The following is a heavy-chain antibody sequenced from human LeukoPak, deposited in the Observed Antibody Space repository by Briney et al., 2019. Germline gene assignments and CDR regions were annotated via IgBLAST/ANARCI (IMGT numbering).Heavy chain of an antibody. CDR2: INSDGSST. V-gene: IGHV3-74*01. Sequence: GGSLRLSCAASGFTFSSYWMHWVRHAPGKGLVWVSRINSDGSSTSYADSVKGRFTISRDNAKNTLYLQMNSLRAEDTAVYYCARAEAAAGISPGAPAGDYYYYGMDVWGQGTTVTVSS. CDR1: GFTFSSYW. J-gene: IGHJ6*02. CDR3: ARAEAAAGISPGAPAGDYYYYGMDV. D-gene: IGHD6-13*01.